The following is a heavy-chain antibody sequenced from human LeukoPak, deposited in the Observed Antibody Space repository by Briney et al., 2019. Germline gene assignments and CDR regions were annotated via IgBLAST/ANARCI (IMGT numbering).Heavy chain of an antibody. CDR1: GGTFSSYA. D-gene: IGHD6-19*01. CDR2: IIPIFGTA. Sequence: SVKVSCKASGGTFSSYAISWVRQAPGQGLEWMGGIIPIFGTANYAQKFQGRVTITADKSTSTAYMELSSLRSEDTAVYYCGSSLAVAGTGGLDPWGQGTLVTVSS. CDR3: GSSLAVAGTGGLDP. J-gene: IGHJ5*02. V-gene: IGHV1-69*06.